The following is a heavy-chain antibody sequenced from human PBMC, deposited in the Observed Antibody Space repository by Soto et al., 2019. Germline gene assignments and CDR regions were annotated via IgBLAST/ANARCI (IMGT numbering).Heavy chain of an antibody. CDR3: ARSGYDSSGYYINWFDP. V-gene: IGHV4-61*08. D-gene: IGHD3-22*01. J-gene: IGHJ5*02. CDR2: IYYSGST. CDR1: GGSLSSGAYY. Sequence: SETLSLTCTVSGGSLSSGAYYWSWIRQPPGKGLEWIGYIYYSGSTNYNPSLKSRVTISVDTSKNQFSLKLSSVTAADTAVYYCARSGYDSSGYYINWFDPWGQGTLVTVSS.